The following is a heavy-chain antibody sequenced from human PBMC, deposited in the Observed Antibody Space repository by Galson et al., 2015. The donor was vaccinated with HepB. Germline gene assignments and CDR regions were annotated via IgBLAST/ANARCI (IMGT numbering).Heavy chain of an antibody. CDR1: GFTMSSNY. CDR2: IYSAGIYSGGAT. V-gene: IGHV3-53*01. J-gene: IGHJ5*02. D-gene: IGHD3-10*01. Sequence: SLILSCAASGFTMSSNYMSWIRQAPGKGLEWVSVIYSAGIYSGGATYYATSVRGRFTISRDSSKNTLYLQINSLRAEDTAVYYCARDRGRGHVDWFDPWGQGTLVTVSS. CDR3: ARDRGRGHVDWFDP.